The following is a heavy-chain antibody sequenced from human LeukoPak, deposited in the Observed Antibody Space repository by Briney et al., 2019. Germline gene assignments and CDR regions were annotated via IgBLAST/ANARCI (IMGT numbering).Heavy chain of an antibody. V-gene: IGHV3-66*01. CDR3: ARRREGSNYFDY. J-gene: IGHJ4*02. CDR2: IYNGGST. D-gene: IGHD1-26*01. Sequence: PGGSLRLSCAASGFTFSSYSMNWVRQAPGKGLEWVSVIYNGGSTYYADSVKGRFSISRDNSKNTVYLQMNSLRAEDTAVYYCARRREGSNYFDYWGQGTLVTVSS. CDR1: GFTFSSYS.